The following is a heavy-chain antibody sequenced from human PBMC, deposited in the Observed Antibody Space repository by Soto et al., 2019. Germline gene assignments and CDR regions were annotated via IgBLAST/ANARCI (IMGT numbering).Heavy chain of an antibody. Sequence: ASVKVSCKASGYTFTSYGISWVRQAPGQGLEWMGWISAYNGNTNYAQKLQGRVTMTTDTSTSTADMELRSLRSDDTAVYYCARDHSGWIPGIWGQGTMVTVSS. V-gene: IGHV1-18*01. J-gene: IGHJ3*02. D-gene: IGHD6-19*01. CDR1: GYTFTSYG. CDR3: ARDHSGWIPGI. CDR2: ISAYNGNT.